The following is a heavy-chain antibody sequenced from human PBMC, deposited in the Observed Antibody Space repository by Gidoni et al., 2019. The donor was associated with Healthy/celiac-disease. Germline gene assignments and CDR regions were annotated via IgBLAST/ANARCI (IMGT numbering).Heavy chain of an antibody. V-gene: IGHV3-30*18. CDR2: ISYDGSNK. J-gene: IGHJ3*02. D-gene: IGHD3-10*01. Sequence: QVQLVESGGGVVQPGRSLRLACSASGFTFRSYGMHWVRPAPGKGLEWVAVISYDGSNKYYADSVKGRFTISRDNSKNTLYLQMNSLRAEDTAVYYCAKEIWFGESDAFDIWGQGTMVTVSS. CDR3: AKEIWFGESDAFDI. CDR1: GFTFRSYG.